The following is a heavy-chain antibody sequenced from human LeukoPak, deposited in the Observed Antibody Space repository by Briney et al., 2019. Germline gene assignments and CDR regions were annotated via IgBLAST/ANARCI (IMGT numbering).Heavy chain of an antibody. CDR1: GFTFSNAW. J-gene: IGHJ4*02. CDR3: TTDLGDDYGDYPLGY. Sequence: GGSLRLSCAASGFTFSNAWMSWVRQAPGKGLEWVGRIKSKTDGGTTDYAAPVKGRFTISRDDSKNTLYLQMNSLKTEDTAVYYCTTDLGDDYGDYPLGYWGQGTLVTVSS. D-gene: IGHD4-17*01. V-gene: IGHV3-15*01. CDR2: IKSKTDGGTT.